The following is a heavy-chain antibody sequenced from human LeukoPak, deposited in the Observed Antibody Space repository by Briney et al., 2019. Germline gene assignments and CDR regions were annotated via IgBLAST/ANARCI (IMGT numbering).Heavy chain of an antibody. CDR2: IKRDGSEK. D-gene: IGHD2-2*01. J-gene: IGHJ6*03. V-gene: IGHV3-7*01. Sequence: GGSLRLSCAASRFTFTDYWMSWVRQVPGKGLEWVANIKRDGSEKYYVDSVKGRFTISRDNAKNSLYLQMNSLRTEDTAVYYCARDGDIVVVPAASSLYYYYYMDVWGKGTTVTVSS. CDR3: ARDGDIVVVPAASSLYYYYYMDV. CDR1: RFTFTDYW.